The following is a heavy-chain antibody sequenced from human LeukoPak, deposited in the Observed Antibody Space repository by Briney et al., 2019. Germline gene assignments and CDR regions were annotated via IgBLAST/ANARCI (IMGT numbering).Heavy chain of an antibody. Sequence: ASVKASCKASGYTFTSYAMHWVRQAPGQRLEWMGWINAGNGNTKYSQKFQGRVTITRDTSASTAYMELSSLRSEDTAVYDCARGSPRYCSGGSCLTYWGQGTLVTVSS. V-gene: IGHV1-3*01. CDR1: GYTFTSYA. J-gene: IGHJ4*02. CDR3: ARGSPRYCSGGSCLTY. D-gene: IGHD2-15*01. CDR2: INAGNGNT.